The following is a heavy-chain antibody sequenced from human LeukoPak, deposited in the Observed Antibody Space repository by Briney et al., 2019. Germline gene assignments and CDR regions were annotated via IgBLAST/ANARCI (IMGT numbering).Heavy chain of an antibody. V-gene: IGHV1-69*04. D-gene: IGHD3-22*01. CDR1: GGTFSSYA. CDR3: ARREYYYDSSGYYLY. Sequence: SVKVSCKASGGTFSSYAISWVRQAPGQGLEWMGRIIPILGIANYAQKFQGRVTITADKSTSTAYKELSSPRSEDTAVYYCARREYYYDSSGYYLYWGQGTLVTVSS. J-gene: IGHJ4*02. CDR2: IIPILGIA.